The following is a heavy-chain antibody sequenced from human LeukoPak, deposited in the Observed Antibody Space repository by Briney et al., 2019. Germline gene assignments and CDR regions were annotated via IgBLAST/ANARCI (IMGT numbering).Heavy chain of an antibody. CDR2: IIPIFGTA. CDR3: ARAGNIVATSPYYYYGMDV. V-gene: IGHV1-69*13. CDR1: GGTFSSYA. Sequence: ASVKVSCKASGGTFSSYAISWVRQAPGQGLEWMGGIIPIFGTANYAQKFQGRVTITADESTSIAYMELSSLRSEDTAVYYCARAGNIVATSPYYYYGMDVWGQGTTVTVSS. J-gene: IGHJ6*02. D-gene: IGHD5-12*01.